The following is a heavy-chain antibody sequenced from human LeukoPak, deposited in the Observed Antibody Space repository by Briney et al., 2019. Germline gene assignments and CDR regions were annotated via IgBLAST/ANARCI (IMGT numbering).Heavy chain of an antibody. D-gene: IGHD2-8*01. CDR2: IIPILGIA. J-gene: IGHJ4*02. CDR3: ARAVVDCTNGPGECWGFDY. Sequence: GSSVKVSCKASGGTFTSYAISWVRQAPGQGLEWMGRIIPILGIANYAQKFQGRVTITADKSTSTAYMELSSLRSEDTAVYYCARAVVDCTNGPGECWGFDYWGQGTLVTVSS. CDR1: GGTFTSYA. V-gene: IGHV1-69*04.